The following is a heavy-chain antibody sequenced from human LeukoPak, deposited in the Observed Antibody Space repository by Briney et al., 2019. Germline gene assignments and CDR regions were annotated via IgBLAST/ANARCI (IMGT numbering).Heavy chain of an antibody. Sequence: GGSLRLSCAASGFTFSSYGMHWVRQAPGKGLEWVAVISYDGSNKYYADSVKGRFTISRDNSKNTLYLQMNSLRAEDTAVYYCAKVELGYCSGGSCRKGDYFDYWGQGTLVTVSS. CDR2: ISYDGSNK. CDR3: AKVELGYCSGGSCRKGDYFDY. V-gene: IGHV3-30*18. CDR1: GFTFSSYG. J-gene: IGHJ4*02. D-gene: IGHD2-15*01.